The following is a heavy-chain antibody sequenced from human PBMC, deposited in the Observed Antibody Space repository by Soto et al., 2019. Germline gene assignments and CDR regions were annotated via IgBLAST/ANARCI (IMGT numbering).Heavy chain of an antibody. J-gene: IGHJ6*02. CDR3: VKDGSSGWPYYYGLDV. D-gene: IGHD6-19*01. Sequence: QVQLVESGGGVVQPGRSLRLSCAASGFTFRSYGLYWVRQAPGKGREWVAVISYEGSNKYYADSVKGRFTISRDNSKNTLYLQMSRLRAEDTAVYYCVKDGSSGWPYYYGLDVWGQGTTVTVSS. V-gene: IGHV3-30*18. CDR1: GFTFRSYG. CDR2: ISYEGSNK.